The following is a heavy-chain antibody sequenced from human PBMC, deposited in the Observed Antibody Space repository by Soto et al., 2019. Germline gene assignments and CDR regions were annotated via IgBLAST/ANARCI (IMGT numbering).Heavy chain of an antibody. Sequence: ASVKVSCKASGYTFTGYYMHWVRQAPGQGLEWMGWINPNSGGTNYAQKFQGWVTMTRDTSISTACMELSRLRSDDTAVYYCARAFYYYDSSGYYYGHAFDIWGQGTMVTVSS. J-gene: IGHJ3*02. D-gene: IGHD3-22*01. CDR1: GYTFTGYY. V-gene: IGHV1-2*04. CDR3: ARAFYYYDSSGYYYGHAFDI. CDR2: INPNSGGT.